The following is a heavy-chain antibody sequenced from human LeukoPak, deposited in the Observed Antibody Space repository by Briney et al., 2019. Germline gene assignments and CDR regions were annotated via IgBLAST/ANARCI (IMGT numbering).Heavy chain of an antibody. CDR1: NVSISSEDHY. Sequence: SETLSLTCTVSNVSISSEDHYWSWLRQPPGQGLEWIAYMYYTGSAYYNPSLKSRVTMSTDTSTNQFSLRLNFVRPADTAVYYCAKVTMTVFGVVPRVFDSWGQGTLVTVSS. V-gene: IGHV4-30-4*08. CDR3: AKVTMTVFGVVPRVFDS. CDR2: MYYTGSA. J-gene: IGHJ4*02. D-gene: IGHD3-3*01.